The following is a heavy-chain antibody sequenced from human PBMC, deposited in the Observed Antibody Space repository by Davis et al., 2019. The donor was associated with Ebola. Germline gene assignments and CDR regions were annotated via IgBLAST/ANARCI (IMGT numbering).Heavy chain of an antibody. CDR2: IYDQST. V-gene: IGHV3-66*04. CDR1: GFTVSSNH. D-gene: IGHD6-19*01. CDR3: ARHYSTVWYHYDYFDY. Sequence: GESLKISCTASGFTVSSNHMSWVRQAPGKGLEWVSVIYDQSTAYADAVRGRFIISRDNSKNTVFLQMNSLRAEDTAVYYCARHYSTVWYHYDYFDYWGQGVLVTVSS. J-gene: IGHJ4*02.